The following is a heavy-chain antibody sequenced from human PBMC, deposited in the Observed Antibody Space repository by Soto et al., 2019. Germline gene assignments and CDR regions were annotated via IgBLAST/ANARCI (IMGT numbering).Heavy chain of an antibody. CDR3: ARWIERLRYGFDY. V-gene: IGHV3-7*05. Sequence: PGGSLRLSCAASGFTFSSYWMSWVRQAPGKGLEWVANIKQDGSEKYYVDSVKGRFTISRDNAKNSLYLQMNSLRAEDTAVYYCARWIERLRYGFDYWGQGTLVTVSS. CDR1: GFTFSSYW. CDR2: IKQDGSEK. D-gene: IGHD5-12*01. J-gene: IGHJ4*02.